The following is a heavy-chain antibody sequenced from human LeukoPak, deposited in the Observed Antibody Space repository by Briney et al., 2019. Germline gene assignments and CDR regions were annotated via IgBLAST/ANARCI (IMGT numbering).Heavy chain of an antibody. J-gene: IGHJ4*02. Sequence: KPGASVKVSCKASGYTFTSYDINWVRQATAQGLEWMGWMNPNSGNTGYAQKFQGRVTMTRNTSISTAYMELSSLRSEDTAVYYCARGAGGYYYDSSGYRDYWGQGTLVTVSS. CDR2: MNPNSGNT. CDR3: ARGAGGYYYDSSGYRDY. V-gene: IGHV1-8*01. CDR1: GYTFTSYD. D-gene: IGHD3-22*01.